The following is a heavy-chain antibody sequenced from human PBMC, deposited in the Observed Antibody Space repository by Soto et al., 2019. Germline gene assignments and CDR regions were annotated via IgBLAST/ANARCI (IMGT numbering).Heavy chain of an antibody. CDR2: FDPEDGET. V-gene: IGHV1-24*01. Sequence: VASVKVSCKVSGYTLTELSMHWVRQAPGKGLEWMGGFDPEDGETIYAQKFQGRVTMTEDTSTDTAYMELSSLRSEDTAVYYCATVHSGYGYAFDIWGQGTMVTVSS. CDR1: GYTLTELS. CDR3: ATVHSGYGYAFDI. D-gene: IGHD5-12*01. J-gene: IGHJ3*02.